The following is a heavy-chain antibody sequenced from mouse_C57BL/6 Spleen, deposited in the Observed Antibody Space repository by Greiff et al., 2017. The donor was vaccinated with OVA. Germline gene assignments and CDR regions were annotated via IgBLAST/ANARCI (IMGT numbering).Heavy chain of an antibody. CDR2: IDPENGDT. J-gene: IGHJ1*03. CDR1: GFNIKDDY. CDR3: TTGTVDWYFDV. D-gene: IGHD1-1*01. Sequence: EVQLVESGAELVRPGASVKLSCTASGFNIKDDYMHWVKQRPEQGLEWIGWIDPENGDTEYASKFQGKATITADTSSNTAYLQLSSLTSEDTAVYYCTTGTVDWYFDVWGTGTTVTVSS. V-gene: IGHV14-4*01.